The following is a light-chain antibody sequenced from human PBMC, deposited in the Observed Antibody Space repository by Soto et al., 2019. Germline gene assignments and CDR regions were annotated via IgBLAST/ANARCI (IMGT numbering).Light chain of an antibody. V-gene: IGKV3-20*01. Sequence: LAWHRKKPSQAPGLLIYGASSRPTVIPDRFSGSGSGTDFTLTISRLEPEDFAVYYWQQYGSPPTFGGGTKVDI. CDR2: GAS. J-gene: IGKJ4*01. CDR3: QQYGSPPT.